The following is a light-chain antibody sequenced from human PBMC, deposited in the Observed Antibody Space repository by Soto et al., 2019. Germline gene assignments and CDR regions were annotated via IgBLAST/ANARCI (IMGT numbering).Light chain of an antibody. V-gene: IGKV1-5*01. Sequence: DIQMTQSPSTLSASVGDRVTITCRASQSISSWLAWYQQKPGKAPKLLIYDASSLESGVPSRFSGSGSGTEFTLTISSLQPDDFAVYYCQQYGNSRGMFGQGTKVEIK. J-gene: IGKJ1*01. CDR3: QQYGNSRGM. CDR2: DAS. CDR1: QSISSW.